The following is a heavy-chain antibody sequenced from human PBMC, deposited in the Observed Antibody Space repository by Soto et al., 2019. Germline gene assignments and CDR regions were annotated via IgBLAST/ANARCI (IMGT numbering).Heavy chain of an antibody. D-gene: IGHD6-6*01. Sequence: QVQLVQSGAEVKKPGSSVKVSCRASGGTFSNYAINWVRQAPGQGLEWMGRIIPIFDTANYPQKFQGRLTITVDKSTTTAYMELSSLTSEDTAVYFCARGSAVVAAPYFDYWGQGTLVTVSS. CDR1: GGTFSNYA. CDR3: ARGSAVVAAPYFDY. V-gene: IGHV1-69*06. CDR2: IIPIFDTA. J-gene: IGHJ4*02.